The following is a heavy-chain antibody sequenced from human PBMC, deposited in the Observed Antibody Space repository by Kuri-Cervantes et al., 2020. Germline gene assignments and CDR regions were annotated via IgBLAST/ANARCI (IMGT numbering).Heavy chain of an antibody. CDR2: ISYDGSNK. CDR3: ARGSGYRFVDY. Sequence: GGSLRLSCAASGFTFDDYAMHWVRQAPGKGLEWVAVISYDGSNKYYADSVKGRFTISRDNSKNTLYLQMNSLRAEDTAVYYCARGSGYRFVDYWGQGTLVTVSS. D-gene: IGHD5-18*01. V-gene: IGHV3-30*14. CDR1: GFTFDDYA. J-gene: IGHJ4*02.